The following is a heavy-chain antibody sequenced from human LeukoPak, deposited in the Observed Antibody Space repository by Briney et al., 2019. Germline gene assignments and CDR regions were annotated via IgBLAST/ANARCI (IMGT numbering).Heavy chain of an antibody. J-gene: IGHJ4*02. CDR1: GFTFSSYA. D-gene: IGHD5-12*01. CDR3: ARGGVATY. CDR2: ISYDGSNK. V-gene: IGHV3-30*04. Sequence: GRSLRLSCAASGFTFSSYAMHWVRQAPGKGLEWVAVISYDGSNKYYADSVKGRFTISRDNSKNTLYLQMNSLRAEDTAVYYCARGGVATYWGQGTLVTVSS.